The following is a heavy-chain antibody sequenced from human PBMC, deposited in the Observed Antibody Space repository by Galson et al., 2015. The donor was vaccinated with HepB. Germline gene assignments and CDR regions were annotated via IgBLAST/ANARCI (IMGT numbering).Heavy chain of an antibody. Sequence: SLRLSCAAPGFTFSSYAMNWVRQAPGKGLEWVSAISGSGGSTYYADSVKGRFTISRDNSKNTLYLQMNSLRAEDTAVYYCAKDHQVARPGLTNAFDIWGQGTMVTVSS. D-gene: IGHD2-15*01. CDR1: GFTFSSYA. CDR2: ISGSGGST. J-gene: IGHJ3*02. CDR3: AKDHQVARPGLTNAFDI. V-gene: IGHV3-23*01.